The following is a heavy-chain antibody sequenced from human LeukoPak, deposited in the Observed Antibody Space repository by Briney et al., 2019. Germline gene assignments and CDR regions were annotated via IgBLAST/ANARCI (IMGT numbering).Heavy chain of an antibody. Sequence: SETLSLTCAVSGGSFSDYYWAWLRQPTGKGLEWIGYIYRSGSTNYNPSLKSRVNMSIDTSKKHYSLRLSSVTAADTAVYFCARGTITIFGVVTDDVFDIWGQGTMVTVSS. CDR2: IYRSGST. D-gene: IGHD3-3*01. CDR1: GGSFSDYY. CDR3: ARGTITIFGVVTDDVFDI. V-gene: IGHV4-59*01. J-gene: IGHJ3*02.